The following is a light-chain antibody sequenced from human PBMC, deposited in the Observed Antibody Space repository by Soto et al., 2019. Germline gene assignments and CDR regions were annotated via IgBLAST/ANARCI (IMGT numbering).Light chain of an antibody. Sequence: QSALTQPASVSGSPGQSITISCTGTSNDAGGYNYVSWYQQHPGKAPKLMIYEVSNWPSGVSGRFSGSKSGNTASLTISGLQAEDEADYYCSSYTSSSTYVFGTGTKGTV. CDR3: SSYTSSSTYV. CDR1: SNDAGGYNY. V-gene: IGLV2-14*01. CDR2: EVS. J-gene: IGLJ1*01.